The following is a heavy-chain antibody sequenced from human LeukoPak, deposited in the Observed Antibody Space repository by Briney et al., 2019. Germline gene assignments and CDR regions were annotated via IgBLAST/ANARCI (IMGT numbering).Heavy chain of an antibody. Sequence: GGSLRLSCAASGFTLSSYSMNWVRQAPGKGLEWVSYISSSSTTIYYADSVKGRFTISRDNAKNSLYLQMNSLRAEDTAVYYCAELGITMIGGVWGKGTTVTISS. CDR2: ISSSSTTI. J-gene: IGHJ6*04. D-gene: IGHD3-10*02. CDR3: AELGITMIGGV. CDR1: GFTLSSYS. V-gene: IGHV3-48*01.